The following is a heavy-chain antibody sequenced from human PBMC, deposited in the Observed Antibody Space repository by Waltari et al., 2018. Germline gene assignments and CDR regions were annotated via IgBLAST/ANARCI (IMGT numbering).Heavy chain of an antibody. CDR2: IYYSGST. CDR3: ARELMYYDFWSGYPSWFDP. D-gene: IGHD3-3*01. CDR1: GGSISSYY. Sequence: QVQLQESGPGLVKPSETLSLTCTVSGGSISSYYWSWIRQPPGQGLEWIGYIYYSGSTNYNPSLKSRVTISVDTSKNQFSLKLSSVTAADTAVYYCARELMYYDFWSGYPSWFDPWGQGTLVTVSS. V-gene: IGHV4-59*01. J-gene: IGHJ5*02.